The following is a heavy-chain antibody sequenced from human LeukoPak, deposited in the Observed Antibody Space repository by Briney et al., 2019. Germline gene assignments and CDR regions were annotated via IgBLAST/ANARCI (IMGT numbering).Heavy chain of an antibody. CDR1: GGSFSGYY. J-gene: IGHJ4*02. CDR3: ARVGRAAAGTY. CDR2: INHSGST. D-gene: IGHD6-13*01. Sequence: TSETLPLTCAVYGGSFSGYYWSWIRQPPGKGLEWIGEINHSGSTNYNPSLKSRVTISVDTSKNQFSLKLSSVTAADTAVYYCARVGRAAAGTYWGQGTLVTVSS. V-gene: IGHV4-34*01.